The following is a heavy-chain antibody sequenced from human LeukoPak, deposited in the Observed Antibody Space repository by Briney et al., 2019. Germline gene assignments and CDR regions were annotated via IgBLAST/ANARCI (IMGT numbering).Heavy chain of an antibody. CDR1: GYTFTSYD. CDR2: MNPNSGNT. Sequence: GASVKVSCKASGYTFTSYDINWVRQATGQGLEWMGWMNPNSGNTGYAQKFQGRVTMTRNTSISKAYMELSSLRSEDTAVYYCARVGYYDSSGYSPFDYWGQGTLVTVSS. D-gene: IGHD3-22*01. V-gene: IGHV1-8*01. J-gene: IGHJ4*02. CDR3: ARVGYYDSSGYSPFDY.